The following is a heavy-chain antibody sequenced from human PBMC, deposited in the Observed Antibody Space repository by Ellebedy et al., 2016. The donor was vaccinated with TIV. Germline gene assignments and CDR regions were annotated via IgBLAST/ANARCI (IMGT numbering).Heavy chain of an antibody. CDR1: GFTFDSYA. Sequence: PGGSLRLSCVASGFTFDSYAMHWVRQAPGKGLEWVAVISHDGSSQYYADSVKVRFTVSRDNSMTTVYLEMNSLRAEDTALYYCARDLDKSSGWYGGAAYWGQGTQVTVSS. D-gene: IGHD6-19*01. CDR3: ARDLDKSSGWYGGAAY. CDR2: ISHDGSSQ. J-gene: IGHJ4*02. V-gene: IGHV3-30-3*01.